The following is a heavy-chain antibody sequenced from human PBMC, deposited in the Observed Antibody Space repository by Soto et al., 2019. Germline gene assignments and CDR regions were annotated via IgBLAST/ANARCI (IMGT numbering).Heavy chain of an antibody. CDR3: AKDRKGGYHYDGSSEKQNFDY. V-gene: IGHV3-23*01. CDR2: ISDSGGAT. D-gene: IGHD3-22*01. CDR1: GFTFSNYA. Sequence: GGSLRLSCAASGFTFSNYAMSWVRQAPGKGLEWVSTISDSGGATYYADSVKGRFTISRDKSKSTLFLQMNSLRAGDTAVYYCAKDRKGGYHYDGSSEKQNFDYWGQGTLVTVSS. J-gene: IGHJ4*02.